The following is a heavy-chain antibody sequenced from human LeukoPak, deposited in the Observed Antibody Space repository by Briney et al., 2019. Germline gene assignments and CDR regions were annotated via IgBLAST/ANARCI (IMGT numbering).Heavy chain of an antibody. CDR3: ASEYCSGDSCEGGHFDY. CDR1: GYSISSGNY. D-gene: IGHD2-15*01. V-gene: IGHV4-38-2*02. Sequence: PSETLSLTCSVSGYSISSGNYWGWIRLPPGKGLQWIGSIYHSGSTYYNPSLKSRVTISVDTSNNQFSLKLSSVTAADTAIYYCASEYCSGDSCEGGHFDYWGQGTLVTVSS. J-gene: IGHJ4*02. CDR2: IYHSGST.